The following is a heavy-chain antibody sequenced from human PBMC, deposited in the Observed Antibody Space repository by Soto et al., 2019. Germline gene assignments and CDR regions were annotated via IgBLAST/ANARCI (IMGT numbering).Heavy chain of an antibody. CDR2: ITTSSSFR. D-gene: IGHD2-15*01. CDR1: GFTFSSYS. V-gene: IGHV3-21*01. CDR3: ARDLGVALATLTLDS. Sequence: GGSLRLSCAASGFTFSSYSMNWVRQAPGKGLEWVADITTSSSFRFYADSVKGRFTISRDDAKNSLYLQMNSLRVEDTGVYYCARDLGVALATLTLDSSGQATRVTVSS. J-gene: IGHJ4*02.